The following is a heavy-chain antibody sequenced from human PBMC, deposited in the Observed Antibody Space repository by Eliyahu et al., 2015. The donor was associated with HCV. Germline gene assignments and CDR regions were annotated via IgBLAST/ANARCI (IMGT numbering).Heavy chain of an antibody. CDR1: GFTFSSYA. V-gene: IGHV3-23*04. Sequence: EVQLVESGGGLVQPGGSLRLSCAASGFTFSSYAMSWVRQAPGKGLEWVSAISGSGGSTYYADSVKGRFTISRDNSKNTLYLQMNSLRAEDTAVYYCAKGSEPGITMIVVYDYWGQGTLVTVSS. D-gene: IGHD3-22*01. CDR2: ISGSGGST. CDR3: AKGSEPGITMIVVYDY. J-gene: IGHJ4*02.